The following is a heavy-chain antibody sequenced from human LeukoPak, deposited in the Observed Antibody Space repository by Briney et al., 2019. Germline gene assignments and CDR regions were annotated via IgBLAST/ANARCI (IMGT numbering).Heavy chain of an antibody. Sequence: PGGSLRLSCAASGFTFSSYGMHWVRQAPGKGLEGVAVISYDGSNKYYADSVKGRFTISRDNSKNTLYLQMNSLRAEDTAVYYCAKDQYSSSWYGGYYYYYYGMDVWGKGTTVTVSS. J-gene: IGHJ6*04. CDR1: GFTFSSYG. V-gene: IGHV3-30*18. CDR2: ISYDGSNK. D-gene: IGHD6-13*01. CDR3: AKDQYSSSWYGGYYYYYYGMDV.